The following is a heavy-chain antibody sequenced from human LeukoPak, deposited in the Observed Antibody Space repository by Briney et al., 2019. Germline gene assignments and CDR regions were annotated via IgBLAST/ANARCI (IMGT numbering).Heavy chain of an antibody. Sequence: GGSLRLSCAASGFTFSSYWMHWVRQAPGKGLGGGSRINNDGRSTNYADSVKGRFTISRDNAKNSLYLQMNSLRAEDTAVYYCAGGSGYYSTPTYFDYWGQGTLVTVSS. CDR3: AGGSGYYSTPTYFDY. J-gene: IGHJ4*02. V-gene: IGHV3-74*01. CDR2: INNDGRST. D-gene: IGHD3-22*01. CDR1: GFTFSSYW.